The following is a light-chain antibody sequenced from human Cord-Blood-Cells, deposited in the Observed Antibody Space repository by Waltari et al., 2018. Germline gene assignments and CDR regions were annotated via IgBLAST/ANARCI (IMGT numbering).Light chain of an antibody. V-gene: IGLV2-8*01. J-gene: IGLJ3*02. CDR1: SSDVGGYNY. CDR2: EVS. Sequence: QSALTQPPSASGSPGQSVTISCTGTSSDVGGYNYVSWHQQHPGKAPKLMIYEVSQRPAGSPVRFSGSNADNTASLTCSGRQAEDEADDYCSSYAGSNNLVFGGVTKLTVL. CDR3: SSYAGSNNLV.